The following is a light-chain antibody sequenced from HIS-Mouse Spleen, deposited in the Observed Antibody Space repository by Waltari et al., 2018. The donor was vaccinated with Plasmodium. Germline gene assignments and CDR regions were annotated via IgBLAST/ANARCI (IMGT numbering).Light chain of an antibody. CDR2: DAS. CDR1: QDISNY. Sequence: DIQMTQSQSSLHASVGDKVTNTCQASQDISNYLNWYQQKPGKAPKLLIYDASNLETGVPSRFSGSGSGTDFTFTISSLQPEDIATYYCQQYDNLPLTFGGGTKVEIK. V-gene: IGKV1-33*01. CDR3: QQYDNLPLT. J-gene: IGKJ4*01.